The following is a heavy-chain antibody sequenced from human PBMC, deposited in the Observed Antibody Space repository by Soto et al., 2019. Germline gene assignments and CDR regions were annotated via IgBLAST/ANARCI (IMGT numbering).Heavy chain of an antibody. Sequence: EVQLVESGGGLVQPGGSLRLSCAASGFSFSTYWMSWVRQAPGKGLEWVASMKYAGYYLDSVKGRFTIDRDNAKKSLYLQMNSLRDEDTAVYYCTRNTVTVPAGEAFDIWGQGTLVTISS. V-gene: IGHV3-7*05. CDR3: TRNTVTVPAGEAFDI. D-gene: IGHD2-2*01. CDR2: MKYAG. CDR1: GFSFSTYW. J-gene: IGHJ3*02.